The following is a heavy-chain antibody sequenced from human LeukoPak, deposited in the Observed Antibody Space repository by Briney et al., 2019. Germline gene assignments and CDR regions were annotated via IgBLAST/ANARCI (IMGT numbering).Heavy chain of an antibody. CDR1: GYLLSELS. Sequence: ASVRVSCKVSGYLLSELSIHWVRQTAGKGLEWMAGFAREVDDTIYSENFQGRVTMTEDTSTDTAYMELRSLRSDDTAVYYCARDSGSGWYGATFDPWGQGTLVTVSS. J-gene: IGHJ5*02. V-gene: IGHV1-24*01. CDR3: ARDSGSGWYGATFDP. D-gene: IGHD6-19*01. CDR2: FAREVDDT.